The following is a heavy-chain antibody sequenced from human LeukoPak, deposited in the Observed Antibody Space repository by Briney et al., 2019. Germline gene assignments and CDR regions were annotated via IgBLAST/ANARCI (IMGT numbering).Heavy chain of an antibody. D-gene: IGHD5-18*01. CDR1: GFTFSSYA. Sequence: QPGRSLRLSCAASGFTFSSYAMHWVRQAPGKGLEWVSVIYSGGSTYYADSVKGRFTISRDNSKNTLYLQMNSLRAEDTAVYYCARVDSGVRAMDYFDYWGQGTLVTVSS. J-gene: IGHJ4*02. CDR3: ARVDSGVRAMDYFDY. CDR2: IYSGGST. V-gene: IGHV3-66*01.